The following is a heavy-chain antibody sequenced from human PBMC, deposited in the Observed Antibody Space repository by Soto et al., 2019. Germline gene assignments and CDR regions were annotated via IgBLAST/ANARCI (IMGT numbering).Heavy chain of an antibody. Sequence: EVQLVESGGGLVQPGGSLRLHCAVSGFSFSNYWMSWVRQAPGKRPEWVANINQDGSAKYYVDSVKGRFTISRDNAKNSLYLQMNSLRLEDTAVYYCARDIVWFGTVGDYWGQGTLVTVSS. J-gene: IGHJ4*02. CDR1: GFSFSNYW. CDR2: INQDGSAK. V-gene: IGHV3-7*01. CDR3: ARDIVWFGTVGDY. D-gene: IGHD3-10*01.